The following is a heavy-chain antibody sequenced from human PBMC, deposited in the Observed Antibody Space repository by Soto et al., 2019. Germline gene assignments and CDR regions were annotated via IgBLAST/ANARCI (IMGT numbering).Heavy chain of an antibody. Sequence: QVQLVQSGAEVKKPGASVKVSCRASGYTFTSYDINWVRQATGQGLEWMGWMNPNSGNTGYAQKFQGRVTMTRNTSISTAYMELSSLRSEDTAVYYCATLWGSYRYAYYFDYWGQGTLVTVSS. CDR1: GYTFTSYD. D-gene: IGHD3-16*02. J-gene: IGHJ4*02. CDR3: ATLWGSYRYAYYFDY. V-gene: IGHV1-8*01. CDR2: MNPNSGNT.